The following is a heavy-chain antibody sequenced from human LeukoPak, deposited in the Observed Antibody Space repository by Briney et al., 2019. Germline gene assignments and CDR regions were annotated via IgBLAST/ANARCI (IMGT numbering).Heavy chain of an antibody. D-gene: IGHD6-6*01. J-gene: IGHJ5*02. Sequence: SETLSLTCTVSGGSISSSSYYWGWIRQPPGKGLEWIGSIYYSGSTYYNPSLKSRVTISVDTSKNQFSLKLSSVTAADTAVYYCARGPSVRRICPLRCNWFDPWGQGTLVTVSS. V-gene: IGHV4-39*07. CDR3: ARGPSVRRICPLRCNWFDP. CDR2: IYYSGST. CDR1: GGSISSSSYY.